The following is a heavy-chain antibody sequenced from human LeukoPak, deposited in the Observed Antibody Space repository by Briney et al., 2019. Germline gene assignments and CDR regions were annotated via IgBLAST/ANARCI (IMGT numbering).Heavy chain of an antibody. D-gene: IGHD3-9*01. V-gene: IGHV4-59*01. CDR2: IYYSGST. J-gene: IGHJ4*02. Sequence: SETLSLTCTVSGGSISSYYWSWIRQPPGKGLEWIGYIYYSGSTNYNPSLKSRVTISVDTSKNQFSLKLSSVTAADAAVYYCARLTYYDILTGYYFDYWGQGTLVTVSS. CDR3: ARLTYYDILTGYYFDY. CDR1: GGSISSYY.